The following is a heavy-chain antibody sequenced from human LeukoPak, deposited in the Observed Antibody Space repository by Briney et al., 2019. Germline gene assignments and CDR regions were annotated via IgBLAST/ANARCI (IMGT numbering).Heavy chain of an antibody. V-gene: IGHV4-61*02. Sequence: SETLSLTCTVSGGSISSGSYYWSWIRQPAGKGLEWIGRIYTSGSTNYNLSLKSRVTISVDTSKNQFSLKLSSVTAADTAVYYCAREMLITFGGVIVKSYYYYYYMDVWGKGTTVTISS. D-gene: IGHD3-16*02. CDR3: AREMLITFGGVIVKSYYYYYYMDV. CDR2: IYTSGST. CDR1: GGSISSGSYY. J-gene: IGHJ6*03.